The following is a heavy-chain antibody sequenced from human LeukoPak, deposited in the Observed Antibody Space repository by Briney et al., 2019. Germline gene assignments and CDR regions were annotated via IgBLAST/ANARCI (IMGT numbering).Heavy chain of an antibody. V-gene: IGHV4-34*01. Sequence: PSETLSLTXAVYGGSFSGYYWSWIRQPPGKGLEWIGEINHSGSTNYNPSLKSRVTISVDTSKNQFSLKLSSVTAADTAVYYCARGAYDYVWGSYRAGYNWFDPWGQGTLVTVSS. CDR2: INHSGST. D-gene: IGHD3-16*02. CDR1: GGSFSGYY. CDR3: ARGAYDYVWGSYRAGYNWFDP. J-gene: IGHJ5*02.